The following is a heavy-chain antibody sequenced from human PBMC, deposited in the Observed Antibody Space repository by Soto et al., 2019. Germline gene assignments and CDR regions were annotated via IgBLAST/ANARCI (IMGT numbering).Heavy chain of an antibody. CDR2: INHSGST. V-gene: IGHV4-34*01. D-gene: IGHD3-16*02. Sequence: SETLSLTCAVYGGSFSGYYWSWIRQPPGKGLEWIGEINHSGSTNYNPSLKSRVTISVDTSKNQFSLKLSSVTAAGTAVYYCARTLTYYDYVWGSYRSHDFDYWGQGTLVTVSS. J-gene: IGHJ4*02. CDR3: ARTLTYYDYVWGSYRSHDFDY. CDR1: GGSFSGYY.